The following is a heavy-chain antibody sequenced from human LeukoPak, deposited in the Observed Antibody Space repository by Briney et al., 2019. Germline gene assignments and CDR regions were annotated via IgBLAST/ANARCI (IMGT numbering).Heavy chain of an antibody. J-gene: IGHJ4*02. CDR2: IRSKANSYAT. V-gene: IGHV3-73*01. D-gene: IGHD6-13*01. Sequence: GGSLRLSCAASGFTFSGSAMHWVRQASGKGLEWVGRIRSKANSYATAYAASVKGRFTISRDDSKNTAYLQMNSLKTEDTAVYYCARADSSWYYQIRGTLDYWGQGTLVTVSS. CDR3: ARADSSWYYQIRGTLDY. CDR1: GFTFSGSA.